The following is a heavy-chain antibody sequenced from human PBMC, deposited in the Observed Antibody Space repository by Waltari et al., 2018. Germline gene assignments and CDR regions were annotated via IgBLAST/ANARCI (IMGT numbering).Heavy chain of an antibody. Sequence: EVQLVESGGGLVQPGGSLSLACAACGFTFSSYSMNWVRQAPGKGVEWVECISSSMSTIYNADYGKGRFTSSRDNAKNSMYIQKNSLRAEDTAVYYCARDRNDASTGYYVMDVRGQGTTVTVAS. CDR2: ISSSMSTI. CDR1: GFTFSSYS. J-gene: IGHJ6*02. V-gene: IGHV3-48*01. CDR3: ARDRNDASTGYYVMDV. D-gene: IGHD1-1*01.